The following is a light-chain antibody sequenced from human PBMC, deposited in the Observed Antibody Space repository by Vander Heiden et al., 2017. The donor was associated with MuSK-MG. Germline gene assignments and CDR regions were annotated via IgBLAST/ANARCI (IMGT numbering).Light chain of an antibody. CDR3: SSFADSNNVI. J-gene: IGLJ2*01. V-gene: IGLV2-8*01. Sequence: QSALTQPPSASGSPGQSVTISCTGTSRDVGAYNHLSWHPPNPGNAPKLLIYEVNKRPAGVPDRFSASKSGNTASLTVSGLQTEDEADYYCSSFADSNNVIFGGGTKLTVL. CDR2: EVN. CDR1: SRDVGAYNH.